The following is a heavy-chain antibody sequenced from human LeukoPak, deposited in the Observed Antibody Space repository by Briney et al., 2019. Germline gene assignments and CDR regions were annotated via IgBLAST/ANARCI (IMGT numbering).Heavy chain of an antibody. CDR3: AKMSGYFDY. Sequence: GGSLRLSCAASGFTFSNYAMSWVRQAPGKGLEWVSAITADGGTTYYADSVKGRFTISRDNSKNTLYLQMNSLRAEDTALYYCAKMSGYFDYWGRGTLVTVSS. J-gene: IGHJ4*02. CDR1: GFTFSNYA. D-gene: IGHD5/OR15-5a*01. V-gene: IGHV3-23*01. CDR2: ITADGGTT.